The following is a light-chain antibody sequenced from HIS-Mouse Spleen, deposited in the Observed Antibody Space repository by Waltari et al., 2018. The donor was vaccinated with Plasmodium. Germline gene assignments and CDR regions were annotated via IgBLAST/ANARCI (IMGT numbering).Light chain of an antibody. J-gene: IGLJ2*01. CDR3: SSYAGSNNLV. V-gene: IGLV2-8*01. Sequence: QSALTQPPSASGSPGQSVTISCTGTSSDVGGYNYVSWYQQHPGKAPNHMIYAVRKRPSGVPVRFSGSKSGNTASLTVSGLQAEDEADYYCSSYAGSNNLVFGGGTKLTVL. CDR2: AVR. CDR1: SSDVGGYNY.